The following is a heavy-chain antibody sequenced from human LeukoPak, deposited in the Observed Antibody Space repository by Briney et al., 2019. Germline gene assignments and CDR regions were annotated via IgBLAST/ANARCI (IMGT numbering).Heavy chain of an antibody. CDR1: GGSISSYY. Sequence: PSETLSLTCTVSGGSISSYYWSWIRQPAGKGLEWIGRIYTSGSTNYNPSLKSRVTMSVDTSKNQFSLKLSSVTAADTAVYYCARDRGITISPNWFDPWGQGTLVTVSS. D-gene: IGHD3-3*01. CDR3: ARDRGITISPNWFDP. V-gene: IGHV4-4*07. CDR2: IYTSGST. J-gene: IGHJ5*02.